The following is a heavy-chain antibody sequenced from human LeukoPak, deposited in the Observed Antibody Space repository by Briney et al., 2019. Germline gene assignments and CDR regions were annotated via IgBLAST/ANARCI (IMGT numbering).Heavy chain of an antibody. CDR3: AKAISGWYKFDY. Sequence: GGSLRLSCAASGFTFSSYAMIWVRQAPGKGLEWISAISDGGGNTFYAESVKGMFTISRDNSKNTLYLQMNSLTAEDTAVYYCAKAISGWYKFDYWGQGTLVTVSS. V-gene: IGHV3-23*01. D-gene: IGHD6-19*01. CDR1: GFTFSSYA. CDR2: ISDGGGNT. J-gene: IGHJ4*02.